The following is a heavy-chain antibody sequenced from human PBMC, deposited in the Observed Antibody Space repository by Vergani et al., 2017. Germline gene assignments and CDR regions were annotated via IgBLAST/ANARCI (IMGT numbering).Heavy chain of an antibody. CDR2: IYYSGST. J-gene: IGHJ4*02. CDR3: ARVASGSRVRGVIITAPLDY. D-gene: IGHD3-10*01. V-gene: IGHV4-31*03. Sequence: QVQLQESGPGLVKPSQTLSLTCTVSGGSISSGGYYWSWIRQHPGKGLEWIGYIYYSGSTYYNPSLKSRVTISVDTSKNQFSLKLSSVTAADTAVYYFARVASGSRVRGVIITAPLDYWGQGTLVTVSS. CDR1: GGSISSGGYY.